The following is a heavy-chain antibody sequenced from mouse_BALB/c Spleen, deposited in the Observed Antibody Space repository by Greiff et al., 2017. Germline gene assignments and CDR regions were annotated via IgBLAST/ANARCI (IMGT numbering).Heavy chain of an antibody. Sequence: VQLQQSGAELVRSGASVKLSCTASGFNIKDYYMHWVKQRPEQGLEWIGWIDPENGDTEYAPKFQGKATMTADTSSNTAYLQLSSLTSEDTAVYYCNRVRRPNYAMDYWGQGTSVTVSS. J-gene: IGHJ4*01. V-gene: IGHV14-4*02. D-gene: IGHD6-5*01. CDR1: GFNIKDYY. CDR3: NRVRRPNYAMDY. CDR2: IDPENGDT.